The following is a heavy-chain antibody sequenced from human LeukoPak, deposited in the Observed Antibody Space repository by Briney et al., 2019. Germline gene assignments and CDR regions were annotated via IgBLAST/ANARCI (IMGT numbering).Heavy chain of an antibody. V-gene: IGHV4-59*01. CDR3: ARTLLRWTFDY. CDR1: GGSISSYY. CDR2: FSYTGDT. Sequence: SETLSLTCTVSGGSISSYYWSWIRQPPGKGLEWIGYFSYTGDTNYNPSLKSRVTMSVDTSKNQFSLQLNSVTTADTAVYYCARTLLRWTFDYWGQGTLVSVSS. D-gene: IGHD3-10*01. J-gene: IGHJ4*02.